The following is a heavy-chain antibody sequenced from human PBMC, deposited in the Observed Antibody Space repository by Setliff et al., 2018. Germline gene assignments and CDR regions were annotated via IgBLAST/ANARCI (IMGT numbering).Heavy chain of an antibody. CDR2: INPNSGGT. CDR1: GYTFTGYY. CDR3: ARQTGSGDDAFDI. D-gene: IGHD7-27*01. J-gene: IGHJ3*02. V-gene: IGHV1-2*04. Sequence: ASVKVSCKASGYTFTGYYMHWVRQAPGQGLEWMGWINPNSGGTNYAQKFQGWVTMTRDTSISTAYMELSRLRSDDTAMYYCARQTGSGDDAFDIWGQGTMVTVSS.